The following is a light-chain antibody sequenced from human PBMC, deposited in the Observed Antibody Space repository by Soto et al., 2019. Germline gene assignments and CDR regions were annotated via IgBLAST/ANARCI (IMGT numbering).Light chain of an antibody. V-gene: IGKV1-5*01. CDR1: QSISNR. J-gene: IGKJ5*01. Sequence: IQMTQSPSTLSASVGDRVIITCRASQSISNRLAWYQQKPGKAPKVLIYDASSLESGVPSRFSGSGSGTEFILTISSLQPDDFASYCCQHYNNWPITFGQGTRLEIK. CDR2: DAS. CDR3: QHYNNWPIT.